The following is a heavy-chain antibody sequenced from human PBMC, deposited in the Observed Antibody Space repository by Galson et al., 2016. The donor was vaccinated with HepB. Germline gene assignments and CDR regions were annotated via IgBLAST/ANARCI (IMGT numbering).Heavy chain of an antibody. Sequence: SLRLSCAASGFTFSPYSMNWVRQAPGKGLEWIAYINNNHDIYYADSVRGRFTISRDNAKSSLYLQLNSLRADDTAVYYCVRDHLWGFDYWGQGTLVTVSS. V-gene: IGHV3-48*01. D-gene: IGHD3-3*02. CDR1: GFTFSPYS. CDR2: INNNHDI. J-gene: IGHJ4*02. CDR3: VRDHLWGFDY.